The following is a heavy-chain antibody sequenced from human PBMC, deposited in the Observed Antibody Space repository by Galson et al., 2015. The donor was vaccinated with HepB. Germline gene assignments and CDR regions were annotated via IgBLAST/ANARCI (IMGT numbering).Heavy chain of an antibody. Sequence: SVKVSCKASGYNFSSYGISWVQQAPGQGLEWMGWISVYSGYTNYAQNLQGRVTMTTDTSTSTVYMELRSLRSDDTAVYYCAREAGLCSSATCRELDCWGQGTLVTVSS. CDR2: ISVYSGYT. J-gene: IGHJ4*02. CDR3: AREAGLCSSATCRELDC. D-gene: IGHD2-2*01. V-gene: IGHV1-18*01. CDR1: GYNFSSYG.